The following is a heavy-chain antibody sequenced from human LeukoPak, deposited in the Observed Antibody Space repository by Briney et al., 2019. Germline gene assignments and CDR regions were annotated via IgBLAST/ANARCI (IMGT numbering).Heavy chain of an antibody. CDR3: AHRLSGDHHFDC. J-gene: IGHJ4*02. V-gene: IGHV2-5*02. D-gene: IGHD2-21*01. Sequence: KESGPTLVKPTQTLTLTCTFSGFSLSTSGVGVGWIRQPPGKALEWLALVYWDDDKRYSPSLKSRLTITKDTSKNQVVLTMTNMDPVDTATYYCAHRLSGDHHFDCWGQGTLVTVAS. CDR2: VYWDDDK. CDR1: GFSLSTSGVG.